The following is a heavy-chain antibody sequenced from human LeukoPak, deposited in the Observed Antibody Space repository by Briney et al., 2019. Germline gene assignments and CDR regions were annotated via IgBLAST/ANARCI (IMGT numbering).Heavy chain of an antibody. Sequence: SETLSLTCTVSGGSFSTYYWSWIRQPPGKGLEWIGYIYYSGSTNYNPSLKSRVTISVDTSKNQFSLKLSSVTAADTAVYYCARQKDTLDILTGYYDYWGQGTLVTVSS. CDR2: IYYSGST. CDR1: GGSFSTYY. CDR3: ARQKDTLDILTGYYDY. V-gene: IGHV4-59*08. D-gene: IGHD3-9*01. J-gene: IGHJ4*02.